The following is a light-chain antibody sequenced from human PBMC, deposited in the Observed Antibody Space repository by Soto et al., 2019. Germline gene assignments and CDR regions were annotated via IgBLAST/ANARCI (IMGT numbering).Light chain of an antibody. J-gene: IGLJ2*01. Sequence: QSALTQPASVSGSPGQSITISCTGTSSDIGAYDYVSWYQQHPGKAPQLMIYEVFRRPSGISDRFSGSKSGNTASLTISGLQAEDEADYYCCSYTTTSTFVFGGGTKLTVL. CDR2: EVF. V-gene: IGLV2-14*03. CDR3: CSYTTTSTFV. CDR1: SSDIGAYDY.